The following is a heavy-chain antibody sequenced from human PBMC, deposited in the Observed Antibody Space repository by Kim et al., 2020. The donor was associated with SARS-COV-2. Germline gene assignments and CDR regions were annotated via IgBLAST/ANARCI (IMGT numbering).Heavy chain of an antibody. J-gene: IGHJ4*02. CDR2: ISWNSGSI. Sequence: GVSLRLSCAASGFTFDDYAMHWVRQAPGKGLEWVSGISWNSGSIGYADSVKGRFTISRDNAKNSLYLQMNSLRAEDTALYYCAKGASGWYEGVFDYWGQGTLVTVSS. CDR3: AKGASGWYEGVFDY. V-gene: IGHV3-9*01. CDR1: GFTFDDYA. D-gene: IGHD6-19*01.